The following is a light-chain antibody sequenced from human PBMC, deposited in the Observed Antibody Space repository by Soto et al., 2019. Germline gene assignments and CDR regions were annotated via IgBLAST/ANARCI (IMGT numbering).Light chain of an antibody. J-gene: IGLJ3*02. CDR3: QSYDATNQV. Sequence: NFMLTQPHSVSESPGKTVIIYCTRSSGSIASNYVQWYQQRPGSSPTTVIYEDNQRPSGVPDRFSGSIDSSSNPASLTISGLETEDEADYFCQSYDATNQVFGGGTKLTVL. V-gene: IGLV6-57*01. CDR2: EDN. CDR1: SGSIASNY.